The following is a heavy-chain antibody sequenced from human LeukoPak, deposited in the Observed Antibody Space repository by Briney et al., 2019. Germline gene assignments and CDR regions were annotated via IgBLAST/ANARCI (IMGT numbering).Heavy chain of an antibody. D-gene: IGHD3-16*02. CDR1: GGTFSGYA. J-gene: IGHJ4*02. Sequence: ASVKVSCKASGGTFSGYAITWVRQAPGQGLEWMGGIIPFFDTTNYAQKFQGRVTITADKSTSTAYMELSSLRSEDTAVYYCARGEEYVWGSYRYDYWGQGTLVTVSS. CDR3: ARGEEYVWGSYRYDY. CDR2: IIPFFDTT. V-gene: IGHV1-69*06.